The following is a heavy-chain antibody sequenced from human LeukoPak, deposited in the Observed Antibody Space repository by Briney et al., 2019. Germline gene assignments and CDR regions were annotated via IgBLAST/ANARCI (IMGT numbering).Heavy chain of an antibody. CDR2: INHSGST. J-gene: IGHJ4*02. V-gene: IGHV4-34*01. CDR3: ARFDILTGYGSGGFDY. Sequence: PSETLSLTCAVYGGSFTNYYWSWIRQPPGKGLEWIGEINHSGSTNYNPSLKSRVTISVDTSKNQFSLKLSSVTAADTAVYYCARFDILTGYGSGGFDYWGQGTLVTVSS. CDR1: GGSFTNYY. D-gene: IGHD3-9*01.